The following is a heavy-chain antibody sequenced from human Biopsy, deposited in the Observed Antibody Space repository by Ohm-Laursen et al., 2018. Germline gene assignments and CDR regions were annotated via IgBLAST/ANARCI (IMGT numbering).Heavy chain of an antibody. CDR1: GGTFNGYG. J-gene: IGHJ4*02. V-gene: IGHV1-2*02. CDR3: AIDGNDFLTDYLKIDQ. Sequence: ASVKVSCKVSGGTFNGYGINWVRQAPGQGLEWMGWINPKSGGTHYLEKFRGRVTMTRDTSISTAYMEVSSLRSDDTAVYYCAIDGNDFLTDYLKIDQWGQGTLVTVSS. CDR2: INPKSGGT. D-gene: IGHD3-9*01.